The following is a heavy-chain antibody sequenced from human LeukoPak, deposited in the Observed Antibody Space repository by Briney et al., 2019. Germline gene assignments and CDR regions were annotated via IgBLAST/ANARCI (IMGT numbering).Heavy chain of an antibody. J-gene: IGHJ4*02. CDR1: GLTFSSYA. Sequence: GGSLTLSCTASGLTFSSYAMSWVRQPPGKGLEWVSDISCSGGSTYYADSERGRFTIARDNSKNTPYLQMNNLRAEDPAVYYCAKSRYGSGSYCDYWGQGTLVTVSS. CDR2: ISCSGGST. D-gene: IGHD3-10*01. CDR3: AKSRYGSGSYCDY. V-gene: IGHV3-23*01.